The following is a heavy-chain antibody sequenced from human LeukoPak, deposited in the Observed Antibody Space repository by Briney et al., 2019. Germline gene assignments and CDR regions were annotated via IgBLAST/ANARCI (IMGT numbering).Heavy chain of an antibody. D-gene: IGHD6-19*01. CDR3: AREMAVAGSGVIDS. CDR1: GYTFTSYG. CDR2: ISTYNDNT. Sequence: ASVRVSCKASGYTFTSYGLSWVRQAPGQGLEWMGWISTYNDNTHYAQKFQGRVTMTTDTSTNTAYMELRSLRSDDTAVYYCAREMAVAGSGVIDSWGQGTLVTVSS. V-gene: IGHV1-18*01. J-gene: IGHJ4*02.